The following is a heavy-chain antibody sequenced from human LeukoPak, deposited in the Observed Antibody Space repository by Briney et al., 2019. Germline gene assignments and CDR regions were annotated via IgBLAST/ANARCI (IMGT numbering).Heavy chain of an antibody. CDR2: MNPNSGNT. D-gene: IGHD6-13*01. J-gene: IGHJ4*02. Sequence: ASVTVSCTASGYTFTSYDINWVRQAPGQGLEWMGWMNPNSGNTGYAQKFQGRVTMTRNTSISTDYVELNRLRSDDTAVYYCARATPIAAAMYWGQGTLVTVSS. CDR3: ARATPIAAAMY. V-gene: IGHV1-8*01. CDR1: GYTFTSYD.